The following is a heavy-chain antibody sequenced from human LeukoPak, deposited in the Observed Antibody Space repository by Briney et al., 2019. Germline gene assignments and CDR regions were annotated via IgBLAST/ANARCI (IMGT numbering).Heavy chain of an antibody. D-gene: IGHD4-17*01. J-gene: IGHJ6*03. CDR1: GFTVSSNY. V-gene: IGHV3-23*01. Sequence: GGSLRLSCAASGFTVSSNYMSWVRQAPGKGLEWVSAISRSGGGTYYADSVKGRFTISRDNSKNTLYLQMNSLRAEDTAVYYCAKDGQYGDYWYYYMDVWGKGTTVTVSS. CDR3: AKDGQYGDYWYYYMDV. CDR2: ISRSGGGT.